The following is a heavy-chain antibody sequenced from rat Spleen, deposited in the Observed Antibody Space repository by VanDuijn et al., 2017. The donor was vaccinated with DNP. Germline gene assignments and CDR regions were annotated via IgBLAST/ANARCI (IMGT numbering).Heavy chain of an antibody. D-gene: IGHD2-3*01. CDR1: GFSLTNYH. CDR3: GGDVSTGAMDV. V-gene: IGHV2-27*01. J-gene: IGHJ4*01. Sequence: QVQLKESGPGLVQPSQTLSLTCTVSGFSLTNYHVNWVRQPPGKGLEWMGRIQSGGNTDYNSALKSRLSISRDTYNSQVFLKMNSLQTDEPGTDYRGGDVSTGAMDVWGQGTSVTVSS. CDR2: IQSGGNT.